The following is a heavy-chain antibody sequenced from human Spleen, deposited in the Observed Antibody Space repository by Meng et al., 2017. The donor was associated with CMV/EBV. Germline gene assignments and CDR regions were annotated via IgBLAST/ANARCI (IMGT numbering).Heavy chain of an antibody. CDR1: GYTFTNYE. D-gene: IGHD2-2*01. CDR3: ARHLYCSNTSFYRGGYNGCDLHWGIDY. J-gene: IGHJ4*02. Sequence: ASVKVSCKASGYTFTNYEINWVRPATGQGLEWMEWMNPNNNNTGYAQKFQGGVTMTRNTSIGTAYMELRTLRSADTAVYYCARHLYCSNTSFYRGGYNGCDLHWGIDYWGQGTLVTVSS. V-gene: IGHV1-8*01. CDR2: MNPNNNNT.